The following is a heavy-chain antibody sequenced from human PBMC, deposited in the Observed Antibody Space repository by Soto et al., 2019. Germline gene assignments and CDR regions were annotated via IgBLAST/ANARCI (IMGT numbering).Heavy chain of an antibody. J-gene: IGHJ4*02. CDR3: ARDAGGGSYLAY. Sequence: QVQLVQSGGEVKRPGASVKVSCKPSGYTFTNYVIVWVRQAPGQGLEWMGWISPFNGHTKYAQKFQGRVTLTTDTSTSTAYMELTSLRFDDTAVYYCARDAGGGSYLAYWGQGTLVTVSS. D-gene: IGHD1-26*01. CDR2: ISPFNGHT. CDR1: GYTFTNYV. V-gene: IGHV1-18*01.